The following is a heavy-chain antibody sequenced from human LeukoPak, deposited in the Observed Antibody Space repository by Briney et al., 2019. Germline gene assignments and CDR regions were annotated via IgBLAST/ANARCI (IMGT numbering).Heavy chain of an antibody. Sequence: ASVKVSCKASGYTFTSYGISWVRQAPGQGLEWMGWISAYNGNTNYAQKLQGRVTMTTDTSTSTAYMELRSLRSDDTAVYYCARLQSSSWYYYYYGMDVWVQGTTVTVSS. CDR3: ARLQSSSWYYYYYGMDV. J-gene: IGHJ6*02. V-gene: IGHV1-18*01. CDR1: GYTFTSYG. CDR2: ISAYNGNT. D-gene: IGHD6-13*01.